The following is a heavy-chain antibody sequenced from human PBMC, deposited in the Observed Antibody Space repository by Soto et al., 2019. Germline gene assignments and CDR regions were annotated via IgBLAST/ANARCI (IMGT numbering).Heavy chain of an antibody. CDR1: GGSISSGGYS. Sequence: PSETLSLTCAVSGGSISSGGYSWSWIRHPPGKGLEWIGYIYHSGSTYYNPSLKSRVTISVDRSKNQFSLKLSSVTAADTAVYYCARVNRVPAGQYYYYGMDVWGQGTTVTVSS. V-gene: IGHV4-30-2*01. CDR2: IYHSGST. D-gene: IGHD2-2*01. CDR3: ARVNRVPAGQYYYYGMDV. J-gene: IGHJ6*02.